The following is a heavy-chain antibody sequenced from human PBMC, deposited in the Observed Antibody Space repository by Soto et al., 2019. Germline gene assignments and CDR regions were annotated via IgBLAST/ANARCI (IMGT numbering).Heavy chain of an antibody. J-gene: IGHJ6*02. CDR1: GYTLTELS. CDR3: ACQAVAGIGRGYYYYGMDV. D-gene: IGHD6-19*01. CDR2: FDPSDSYT. V-gene: IGHV5-10-1*01. Sequence: KFSRKVSGYTLTELSMHWVRPAPGKGLVWMGGFDPSDSYTNYSPSFQGHVTISADKSISTAYLQWSSLKASDTAMYYCACQAVAGIGRGYYYYGMDVWGQGTTVTVSS.